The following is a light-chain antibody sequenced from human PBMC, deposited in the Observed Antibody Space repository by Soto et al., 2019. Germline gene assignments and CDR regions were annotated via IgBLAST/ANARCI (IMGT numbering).Light chain of an antibody. CDR1: SSNIGAGYD. Sequence: QPVLTQPPSVSGAPGQRVTISCTGSSSNIGAGYDVHWYQQLPGTAPKLLIYVNNNRPSGVPDRFSGSKSGTSASLAIAGLQAEDEADYYCQSYDSSLSGPVLFGGGTKLTVL. CDR3: QSYDSSLSGPVL. V-gene: IGLV1-40*01. CDR2: VNN. J-gene: IGLJ2*01.